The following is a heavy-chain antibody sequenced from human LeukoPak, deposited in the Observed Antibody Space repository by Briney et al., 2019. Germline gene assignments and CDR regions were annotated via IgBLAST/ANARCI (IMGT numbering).Heavy chain of an antibody. CDR3: ARTIDDFWSGYTYYFDC. CDR1: GYTFTSYG. D-gene: IGHD3-3*01. Sequence: GASVKVSCKASGYTFTSYGISWVRQAPGQGLEWMGWISAYNGNTNYAQKLQGRVTMTTDTSTSTAYMELRSLRSDDTAVYYCARTIDDFWSGYTYYFDCWGQGTLVTVSS. V-gene: IGHV1-18*01. J-gene: IGHJ4*02. CDR2: ISAYNGNT.